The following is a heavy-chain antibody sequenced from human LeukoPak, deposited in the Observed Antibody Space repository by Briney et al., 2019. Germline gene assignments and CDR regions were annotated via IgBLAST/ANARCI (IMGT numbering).Heavy chain of an antibody. CDR1: GYTFTSYG. Sequence: ASVTVSFKASGYTFTSYGISWVRQAPGQGLEWMGWISAYNGNTNYAQKLQGRVTMTTDTSTSTAYMELRSLRSDDTAVYYCARCWYPEGWFDPWGQGTLVTVSS. V-gene: IGHV1-18*01. CDR3: ARCWYPEGWFDP. CDR2: ISAYNGNT. D-gene: IGHD6-13*01. J-gene: IGHJ5*02.